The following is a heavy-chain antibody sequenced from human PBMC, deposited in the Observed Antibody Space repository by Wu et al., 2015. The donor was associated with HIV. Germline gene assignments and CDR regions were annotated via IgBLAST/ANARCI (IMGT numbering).Heavy chain of an antibody. CDR2: INPKGGSP. CDR3: ARDHSNTAWDRPCWWFDP. J-gene: IGHJ5*02. V-gene: IGHV1-46*01. D-gene: IGHD1-26*01. CDR1: GYTFPDYD. Sequence: QVQLVQSGTEVKKPGTSVKVSCKASGYTFPDYDINWVRQATGQGLEWMGIINPKGGSPSYAQKFLDRVTITSDTSTSTFYMEVSSLRSDDTAVYYCARDHSNTAWDRPCWWFDPWGQGTLVTVSS.